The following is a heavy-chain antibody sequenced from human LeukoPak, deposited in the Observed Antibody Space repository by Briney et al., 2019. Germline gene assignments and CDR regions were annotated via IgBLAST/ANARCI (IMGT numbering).Heavy chain of an antibody. V-gene: IGHV3-74*01. CDR3: AREYDSGGHYYYYLDY. Sequence: GGSLRLSCAASGFTFSNAWMSWVRQAPGKGLEWVSRINSDGTTTSYADSVKGRFTISRDNAKNTLYLQMNSLRVEDTAVYFCAREYDSGGHYYYYLDYWGQGTLVTVSS. D-gene: IGHD3-22*01. CDR1: GFTFSNAW. J-gene: IGHJ4*02. CDR2: INSDGTTT.